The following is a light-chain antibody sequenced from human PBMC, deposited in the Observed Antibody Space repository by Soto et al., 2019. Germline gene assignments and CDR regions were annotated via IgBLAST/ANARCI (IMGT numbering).Light chain of an antibody. CDR3: CSSAGSSTPYV. CDR1: SSDVGSYNL. CDR2: EGS. Sequence: QSALTQPASVSGSPGQSITISCTGTSSDVGSYNLVSWYQQHPDKAPKLMMYEGSKRPSGVSHRYSGSKSVNTASLTTSGLQADDEDDYYCCSSAGSSTPYVFGTGTKLTVL. J-gene: IGLJ1*01. V-gene: IGLV2-23*01.